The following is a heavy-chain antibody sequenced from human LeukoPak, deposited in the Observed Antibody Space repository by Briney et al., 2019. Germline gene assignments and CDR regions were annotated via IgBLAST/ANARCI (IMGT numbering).Heavy chain of an antibody. Sequence: GGSLRLSCAASGFTFSDYYMSWIRQAPGKELEWVSYTSFSGNTISYADSVKGRFTFSRDNAKNSLFLQMNSLRAEDTAVYYCARGALTYYYDYWGQGTLVAVSS. CDR1: GFTFSDYY. J-gene: IGHJ4*02. D-gene: IGHD4/OR15-4a*01. CDR2: TSFSGNTI. CDR3: ARGALTYYYDY. V-gene: IGHV3-11*01.